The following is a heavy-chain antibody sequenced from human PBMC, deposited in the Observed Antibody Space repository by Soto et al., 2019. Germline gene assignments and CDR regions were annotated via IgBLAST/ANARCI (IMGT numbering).Heavy chain of an antibody. V-gene: IGHV1-2*02. J-gene: IGHJ6*02. CDR3: ARDSGYDSTIAMDV. Sequence: ASVKVSCKASGYTFTGYYMHWVRQAPGQGLEWMGWINPNSGGTNYAQKFQGRVTMTRDTSISTAYMELSRLRSDDTAVYYCARDSGYDSTIAMDVWGQGTTVTVSS. D-gene: IGHD5-12*01. CDR1: GYTFTGYY. CDR2: INPNSGGT.